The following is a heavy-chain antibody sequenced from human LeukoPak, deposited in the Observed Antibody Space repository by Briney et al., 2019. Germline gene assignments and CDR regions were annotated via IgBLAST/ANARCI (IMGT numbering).Heavy chain of an antibody. J-gene: IGHJ4*02. CDR3: ARERYSSSWTPYYFDY. CDR2: ISAYNGNT. CDR1: GYTFTSYG. V-gene: IGHV1-18*01. D-gene: IGHD6-13*01. Sequence: AASVKVSCKASGYTFTSYGISWVRQAPGQGLEWMGWISAYNGNTNYAQKLQGRVTMTTDTSTSTAYMELRSLRSDDTAVYYCARERYSSSWTPYYFDYWGQGTLVTVSS.